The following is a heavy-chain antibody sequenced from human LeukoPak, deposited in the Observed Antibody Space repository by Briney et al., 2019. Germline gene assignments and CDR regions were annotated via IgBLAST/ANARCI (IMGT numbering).Heavy chain of an antibody. Sequence: GGSLRLSCAASGFTFSSYWMSWVRQAPGKGLEWVANIKQDGSEKYYVDSVKGRFTISRDNAKNSLYLQMNSLRAEDTALYYCAKVRSIAVAGDAFDIWGQGTMVTVSS. J-gene: IGHJ3*02. V-gene: IGHV3-7*03. CDR3: AKVRSIAVAGDAFDI. CDR1: GFTFSSYW. D-gene: IGHD6-19*01. CDR2: IKQDGSEK.